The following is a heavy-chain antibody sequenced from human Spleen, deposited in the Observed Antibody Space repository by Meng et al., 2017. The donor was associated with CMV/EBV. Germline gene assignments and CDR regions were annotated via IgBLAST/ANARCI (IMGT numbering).Heavy chain of an antibody. CDR2: ISYSGSI. CDR1: GGSISAYY. Sequence: SETLSLTCTVSGGSISAYYWSWIRQPPGKGLEWIGYISYSGSINYNPSLKSRVTISVDTSKNQFSLKLSSVTAAETAVYYCARDPYCSTTSCPGIAFDIWGQGTRVTVSS. J-gene: IGHJ3*02. D-gene: IGHD2-2*01. V-gene: IGHV4-59*01. CDR3: ARDPYCSTTSCPGIAFDI.